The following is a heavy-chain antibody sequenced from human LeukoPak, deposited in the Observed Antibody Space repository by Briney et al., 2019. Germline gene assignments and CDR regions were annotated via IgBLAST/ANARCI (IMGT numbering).Heavy chain of an antibody. D-gene: IGHD6-19*01. CDR1: GFTFSNAW. Sequence: GGSLRLSCAASGFTFSNAWMSWVRQAPGKGLEWVCRIKSKTDGRTTDYAAPGKGRFTIARDDTKNTLYLQMHSLKTTDTAVYYCIAVAGLPEGWGQGTLVTVS. V-gene: IGHV3-15*01. J-gene: IGHJ4*02. CDR3: IAVAGLPEG. CDR2: IKSKTDGRTT.